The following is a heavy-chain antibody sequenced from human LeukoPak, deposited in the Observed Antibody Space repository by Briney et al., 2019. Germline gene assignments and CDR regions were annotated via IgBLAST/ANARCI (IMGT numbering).Heavy chain of an antibody. D-gene: IGHD2-15*01. Sequence: PSETLSLTCTVSGGSISRGGYYWTWIRQHPGKGLEWIGYIYDSEITYYNPSLKSRITISADTSKNQFSLKLSSVTAADTAVYYCARVCPKLGSGGSCLDYWGQGTLVTVSS. J-gene: IGHJ4*02. CDR3: ARVCPKLGSGGSCLDY. V-gene: IGHV4-31*03. CDR2: IYDSEIT. CDR1: GGSISRGGYY.